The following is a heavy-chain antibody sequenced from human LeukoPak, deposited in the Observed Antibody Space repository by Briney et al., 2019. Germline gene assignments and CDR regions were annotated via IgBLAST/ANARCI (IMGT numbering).Heavy chain of an antibody. V-gene: IGHV4-34*01. CDR2: INHSGST. D-gene: IGHD4-4*01. CDR3: ARGRGNPDY. CDR1: GGSFSGYY. Sequence: SETLSLTCAVYGGSFSGYYWSWIRQPPGKGLEWIGEINHSGSTNYNPSLKSRVTISVDTSKNQFSLKLSSVTAADTAAYYCARGRGNPDYWGQGTLVTVSS. J-gene: IGHJ4*01.